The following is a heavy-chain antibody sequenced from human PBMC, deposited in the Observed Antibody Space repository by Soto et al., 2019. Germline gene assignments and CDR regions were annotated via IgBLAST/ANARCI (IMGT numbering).Heavy chain of an antibody. CDR2: IKSKADGGTT. CDR3: TTDGPLIVVI. J-gene: IGHJ3*02. Sequence: GGSLRLSLAGSWITFRHACMSWVCQAPGKGLEWVGRIKSKADGGTTDYAAPVKGRFTISRHDSKNTLYLQMNSLKTEDRAVYYCTTDGPLIVVIWGQGTMVTVSS. CDR1: WITFRHAC. D-gene: IGHD3-22*01. V-gene: IGHV3-15*01.